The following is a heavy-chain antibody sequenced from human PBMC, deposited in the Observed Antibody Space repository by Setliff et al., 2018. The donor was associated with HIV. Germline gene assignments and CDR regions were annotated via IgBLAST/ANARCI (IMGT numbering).Heavy chain of an antibody. CDR3: ASASGDYEPYQY. Sequence: ASVKVSCKASGDTSNSYAIRWVRQAPGQGPEWMGGIIPIFGSPQYAPQFRGRATITADESSRTAYMELTSLKSEDSAVYYCASASGDYEPYQYWGQGTLVPSPQ. D-gene: IGHD4-17*01. CDR1: GDTSNSYA. J-gene: IGHJ1*01. V-gene: IGHV1-69*13. CDR2: IIPIFGSP.